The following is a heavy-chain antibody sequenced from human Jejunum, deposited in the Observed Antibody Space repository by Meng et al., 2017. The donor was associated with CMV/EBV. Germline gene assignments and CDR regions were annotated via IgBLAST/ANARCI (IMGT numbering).Heavy chain of an antibody. D-gene: IGHD4-17*01. CDR1: GFPFNGYA. CDR2: ISGSGGST. J-gene: IGHJ4*02. Sequence: AASGFPFNGYAMSWVRQAPGKGLEWVSGISGSGGSTYYPDSVKGRFTISRDNTRNTLYLQMNSLRVEDSAVYFCARSYGDPAIDYWGQGTLVTVSS. V-gene: IGHV3-23*01. CDR3: ARSYGDPAIDY.